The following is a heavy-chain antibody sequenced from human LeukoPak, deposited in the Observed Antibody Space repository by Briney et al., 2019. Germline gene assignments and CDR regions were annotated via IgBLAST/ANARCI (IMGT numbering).Heavy chain of an antibody. V-gene: IGHV3-48*03. Sequence: GGSLRLSCAASGFTFSSYEMNWVRQAPGKGLEWVSYISSSGSTIYYADSVKGRFTISRDNAKNSLYLQMNSLRAEDTAVYYCARGYSYGTNRGFDYWGQGTLVTVSS. CDR2: ISSSGSTI. J-gene: IGHJ4*02. D-gene: IGHD5-18*01. CDR3: ARGYSYGTNRGFDY. CDR1: GFTFSSYE.